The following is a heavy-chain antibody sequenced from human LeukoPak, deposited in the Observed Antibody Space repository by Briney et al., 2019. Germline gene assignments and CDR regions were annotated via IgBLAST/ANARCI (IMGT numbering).Heavy chain of an antibody. J-gene: IGHJ4*02. CDR3: ARATFIAAADLFDY. Sequence: ASVKVSCKASGYTLTGYYMHWVRQAPGQGLEWMGWINPNSGGTNYAQKFQGRVTMTRDTSISTAYMELSRLRSDDTAVYYCARATFIAAADLFDYWGQGTLVTVSS. CDR1: GYTLTGYY. V-gene: IGHV1-2*02. CDR2: INPNSGGT. D-gene: IGHD6-13*01.